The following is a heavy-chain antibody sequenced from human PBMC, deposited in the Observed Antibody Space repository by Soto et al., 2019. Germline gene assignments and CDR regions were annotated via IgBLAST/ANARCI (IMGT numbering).Heavy chain of an antibody. CDR2: IYYSGST. Sequence: PSETLSLTCTVSGGSASSGSYYWSWIRQPPGKGLEWIGYIYYSGSTNYNPSLKSRVTISVDTSKNQFSLKLSSVTAADTAVYYCARVSDSGSYWFDPWGQGTLVTVSS. CDR1: GGSASSGSYY. V-gene: IGHV4-61*01. J-gene: IGHJ5*02. CDR3: ARVSDSGSYWFDP. D-gene: IGHD1-26*01.